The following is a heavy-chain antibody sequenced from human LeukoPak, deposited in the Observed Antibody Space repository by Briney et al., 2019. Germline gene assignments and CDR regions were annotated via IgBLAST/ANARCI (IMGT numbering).Heavy chain of an antibody. J-gene: IGHJ4*02. CDR1: GYSISSGYY. V-gene: IGHV4-38-2*02. Sequence: SETLSLTCTVSGYSISSGYYWGWIRQPPGKGLEWIGSIYYSGSTYYNPSLKSRVTISVDTSKNQFSLKLSSVTAADTAVYYCARSWGDGSGSYWYYFNYWGQGTLVTVSS. CDR3: ARSWGDGSGSYWYYFNY. CDR2: IYYSGST. D-gene: IGHD3-10*01.